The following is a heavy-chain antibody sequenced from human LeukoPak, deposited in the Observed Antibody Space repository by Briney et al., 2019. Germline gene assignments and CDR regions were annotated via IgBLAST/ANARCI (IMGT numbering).Heavy chain of an antibody. CDR1: QFTFSSYA. V-gene: IGHV3-64*01. J-gene: IGHJ5*02. D-gene: IGHD6-19*01. CDR3: ARTEQWLATGGWYWFDP. CDR2: ISSDGGST. Sequence: PGGSLRLSCAASQFTFSSYAMSWVRQAPGKGLQYVSSISSDGGSTYYASSVKGRFTISRDNSKNTLYLQMGSVREEDMAVYYCARTEQWLATGGWYWFDPWGQGTLVTVSS.